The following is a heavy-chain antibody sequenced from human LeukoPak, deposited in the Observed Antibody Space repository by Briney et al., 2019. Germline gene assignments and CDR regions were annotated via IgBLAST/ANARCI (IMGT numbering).Heavy chain of an antibody. D-gene: IGHD6-13*01. Sequence: SDPLSLTCAVYGGSFSCYYWSLIRQPPEKGLEWIGEINHSASTNYNPSLKSRVTISVDTSNNQFSLKLSSLTAADTAVYYCARGVAASSSLFFDYWGQGTLVTVSS. V-gene: IGHV4-34*01. CDR2: INHSAST. CDR3: ARGVAASSSLFFDY. J-gene: IGHJ4*02. CDR1: GGSFSCYY.